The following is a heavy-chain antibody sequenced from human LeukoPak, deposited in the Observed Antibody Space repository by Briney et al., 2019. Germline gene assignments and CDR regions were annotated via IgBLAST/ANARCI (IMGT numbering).Heavy chain of an antibody. CDR2: INPSGGST. CDR1: GYTFTSYD. V-gene: IGHV1-46*01. CDR3: ARDSTGTTVAAAGPRASQYNWFDP. Sequence: GASVKLSCNAAGYTFTSYDMHWGRQSARQGVGWLGIINPSGGSTSYAQNFQGRVTMTRDMSTSTVYMELSSLRSEDTAVYYCARDSTGTTVAAAGPRASQYNWFDPWGQGTLVTVSS. J-gene: IGHJ5*02. D-gene: IGHD6-13*01.